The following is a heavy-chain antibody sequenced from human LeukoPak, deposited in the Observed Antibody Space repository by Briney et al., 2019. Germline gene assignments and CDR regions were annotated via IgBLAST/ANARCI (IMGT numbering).Heavy chain of an antibody. D-gene: IGHD6-13*01. J-gene: IGHJ3*02. Sequence: SETLSLTCTVSGGSISSGGYYWSWIRQHPGKGLEWIGYIYYSGSTYYNPSLKSRVTISVDTSKNQFSLKLSSVTAADTAAYYCARGWSTGQIAAAGSDDAFDIWGQGTMVTVSS. CDR3: ARGWSTGQIAAAGSDDAFDI. CDR1: GGSISSGGYY. CDR2: IYYSGST. V-gene: IGHV4-31*03.